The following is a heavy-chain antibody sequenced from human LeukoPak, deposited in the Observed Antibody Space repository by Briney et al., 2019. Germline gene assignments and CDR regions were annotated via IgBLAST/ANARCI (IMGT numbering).Heavy chain of an antibody. Sequence: SETLSLTCAVYGGSFSGYYWSWSRQPPGKGLEWIGEINHSGSTNYNPSLKSRVTISVDTSKNQFSLKLSSVTAADTAVYYCARDILRLGELSLYRNFDYWGQGTLVTVSS. CDR1: GGSFSGYY. CDR3: ARDILRLGELSLYRNFDY. J-gene: IGHJ4*02. CDR2: INHSGST. D-gene: IGHD3-16*02. V-gene: IGHV4-34*01.